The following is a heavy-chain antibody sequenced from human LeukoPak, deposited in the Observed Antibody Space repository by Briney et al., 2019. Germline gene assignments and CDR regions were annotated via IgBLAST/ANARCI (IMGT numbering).Heavy chain of an antibody. V-gene: IGHV1-69*01. CDR2: IIPIFGTA. CDR1: GGTFSSYA. D-gene: IGHD3-9*01. Sequence: SVKVSCKASGGTFSSYAISWVRQAPGQGLEWMGGIIPIFGTANYAQKFQGRVTITADESTSIAYMELSSLRSEDTAVYYCARDRPTDYDILTGRFDPWGQETLVTVSS. J-gene: IGHJ5*02. CDR3: ARDRPTDYDILTGRFDP.